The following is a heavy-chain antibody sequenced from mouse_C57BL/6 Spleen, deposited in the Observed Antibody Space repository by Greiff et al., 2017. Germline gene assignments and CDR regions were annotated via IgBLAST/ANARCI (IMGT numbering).Heavy chain of an antibody. CDR3: ASSLYYSKYCDV. D-gene: IGHD2-5*01. J-gene: IGHJ1*03. CDR1: GYTFTSYW. CDR2: IDPSDSYT. Sequence: VQLQQPGAELVMPGASVKLSCKASGYTFTSYWMHWVKQRPGQGLEWIGEIDPSDSYTNYNQKFKGKSTLTVDKSSSTAYMQLSSLTSEDSAVYYCASSLYYSKYCDVWGTGTTVTVSS. V-gene: IGHV1-69*01.